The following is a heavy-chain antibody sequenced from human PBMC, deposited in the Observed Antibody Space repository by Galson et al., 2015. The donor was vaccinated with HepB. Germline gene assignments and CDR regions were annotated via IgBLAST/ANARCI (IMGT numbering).Heavy chain of an antibody. J-gene: IGHJ4*02. D-gene: IGHD1-7*01. CDR3: ARDRPFTISWRTTDY. CDR2: ITPYNGDI. Sequence: SVKVSCKASGYTFISHGISWVRQAPGQRLEWMGWITPYNGDIHYAERFQGRVTVTTDPSTSTVYMELTSLRSDDTAVYYCARDRPFTISWRTTDYWGQGTLVTVTS. CDR1: GYTFISHG. V-gene: IGHV1-18*04.